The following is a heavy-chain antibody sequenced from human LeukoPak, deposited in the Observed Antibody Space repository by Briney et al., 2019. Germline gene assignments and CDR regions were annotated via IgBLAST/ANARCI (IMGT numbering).Heavy chain of an antibody. Sequence: EASVKVSCKASGYTFSRYGFSWVRQAPGQGLEWMGWINTNTGNPTYAQGFTGRFVFSLDTSVSTAYLQISSLKAEDTAVYYCARSTHDNGAYYYYYGMDVWGQGTTVTVSS. CDR3: ARSTHDNGAYYYYYGMDV. J-gene: IGHJ6*02. D-gene: IGHD3-16*01. CDR1: GYTFSRYG. CDR2: INTNTGNP. V-gene: IGHV7-4-1*02.